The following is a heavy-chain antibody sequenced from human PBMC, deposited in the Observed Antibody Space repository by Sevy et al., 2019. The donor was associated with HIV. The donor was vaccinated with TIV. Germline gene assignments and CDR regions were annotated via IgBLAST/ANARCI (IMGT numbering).Heavy chain of an antibody. CDR3: ARDRSPYYDFWSGYYDGMDV. CDR2: ISSSSSTI. Sequence: GGSLRLSCAASGFTFSSYSMNWVRQAPGKGLEWVSYISSSSSTIYYADSVKGGFTISRDNAKNSLYLQMNSLRAEDTAVYYCARDRSPYYDFWSGYYDGMDVWGQGTTVTVSS. CDR1: GFTFSSYS. V-gene: IGHV3-48*01. D-gene: IGHD3-3*01. J-gene: IGHJ6*02.